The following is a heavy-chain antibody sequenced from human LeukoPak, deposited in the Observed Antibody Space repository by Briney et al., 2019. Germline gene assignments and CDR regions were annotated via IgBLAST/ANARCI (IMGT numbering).Heavy chain of an antibody. CDR2: IYYSGST. Sequence: PSETLSLTCTVSGGSISSYYWNWIRQPPGKGLEWIGYIYYSGSTNYNPSLKSRVTISVDTSKNQFSLKLSSVTAADTAVYYCAKSCCSGGSCYPRCPYYYYYGMDVWGQGTTVTVSS. D-gene: IGHD2-15*01. CDR3: AKSCCSGGSCYPRCPYYYYYGMDV. V-gene: IGHV4-59*12. CDR1: GGSISSYY. J-gene: IGHJ6*02.